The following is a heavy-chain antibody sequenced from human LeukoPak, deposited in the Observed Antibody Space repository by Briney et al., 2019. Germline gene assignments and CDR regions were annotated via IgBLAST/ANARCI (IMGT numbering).Heavy chain of an antibody. J-gene: IGHJ6*02. CDR1: GFTFSTDV. V-gene: IGHV3-23*01. CDR3: AKVSGRIQIWPQPFGDGMDV. Sequence: GGSLRLSCVASGFTFSTDVMSWVRQAPGKGLECVSAISGSGGNTYYADSVKGRFTISRDNSKNMLYLQMNSLRAEDTAVYYCAKVSGRIQIWPQPFGDGMDVWGQGTTVTVSS. CDR2: ISGSGGNT. D-gene: IGHD3-10*01.